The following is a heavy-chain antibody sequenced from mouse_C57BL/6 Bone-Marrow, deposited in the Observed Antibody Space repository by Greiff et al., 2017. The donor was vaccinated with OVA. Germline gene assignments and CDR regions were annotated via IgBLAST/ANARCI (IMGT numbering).Heavy chain of an antibody. CDR1: GFTFSSYA. Sequence: EVMLVESGGGLVKPGGSLKLSCEASGFTFSSYAMSWVRQTPEKRLEWVATISDGGSYTYYPDNVKGRFTISRDNAKNTLYLQMIHLKSEYTAMYYCARESFTESFAYWGQGTLVTVSS. J-gene: IGHJ3*01. CDR2: ISDGGSYT. V-gene: IGHV5-4*01. CDR3: ARESFTESFAY. D-gene: IGHD1-1*01.